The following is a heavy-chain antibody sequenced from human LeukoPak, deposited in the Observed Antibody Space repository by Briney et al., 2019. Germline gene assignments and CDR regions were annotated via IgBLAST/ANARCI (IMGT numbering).Heavy chain of an antibody. D-gene: IGHD6-6*01. V-gene: IGHV3-48*01. Sequence: ETLSLTCTVSGGSISSSSYYWGWIRQPPGKGLEWVSYISSSSSTIYYADSVKGRFTISRDNAKNSLYLQMNSLRAEDTAVYYCARDPNSSFGSNYYYMDVWGKGTTVTVSS. CDR2: ISSSSSTI. CDR1: GGSISSSS. CDR3: ARDPNSSFGSNYYYMDV. J-gene: IGHJ6*03.